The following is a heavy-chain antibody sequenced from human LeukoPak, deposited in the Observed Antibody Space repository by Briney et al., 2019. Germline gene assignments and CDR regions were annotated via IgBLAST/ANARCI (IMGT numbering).Heavy chain of an antibody. V-gene: IGHV1-69*04. Sequence: GASVKVSCKASGGTFSTYYAISWVRQAPGQGLEWMGRIIPIVGTANYAQKFQGRVTITADKSTSTAYMELSSLRSEDTAVYYCARDQGVYGSGSSPFDYWGQGTLVTVSS. CDR1: GGTFSTYYA. D-gene: IGHD3-10*01. J-gene: IGHJ4*02. CDR2: IIPIVGTA. CDR3: ARDQGVYGSGSSPFDY.